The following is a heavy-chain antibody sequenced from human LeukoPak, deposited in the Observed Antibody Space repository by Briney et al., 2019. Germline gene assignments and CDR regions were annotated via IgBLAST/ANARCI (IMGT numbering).Heavy chain of an antibody. V-gene: IGHV3-33*01. CDR3: ATRGIVVVTATQH. CDR1: GFTFSSYG. J-gene: IGHJ1*01. D-gene: IGHD2-21*02. Sequence: GGSLRLSCAASGFTFSSYGMHWVRQAPGKGLEWVAVIWYDGSNKYYADSVKGRFTISSDNSKNTLYLQMNSLRAEDTAVYYCATRGIVVVTATQHWGQGTLVTVSS. CDR2: IWYDGSNK.